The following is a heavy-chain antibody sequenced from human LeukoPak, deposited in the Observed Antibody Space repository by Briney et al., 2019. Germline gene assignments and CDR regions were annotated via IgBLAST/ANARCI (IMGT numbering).Heavy chain of an antibody. CDR3: ARAEQYCSSTSCLDY. CDR2: INPNSGGT. J-gene: IGHJ4*02. Sequence: ASVKVSCKASGHTFTGYYMHWVRQAPGQGLEWMGWINPNSGGTNYAQKFQGRVTMTRDTSISTAYMELSRLRSDDTAVYYCARAEQYCSSTSCLDYWGQGTLVTVSS. V-gene: IGHV1-2*02. CDR1: GHTFTGYY. D-gene: IGHD2-2*01.